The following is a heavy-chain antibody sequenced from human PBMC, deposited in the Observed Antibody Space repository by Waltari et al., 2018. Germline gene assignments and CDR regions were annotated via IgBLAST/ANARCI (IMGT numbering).Heavy chain of an antibody. Sequence: QLQLQESGPGLVKPSGTLSLTCAVSGDSMSSSDWWSWVRQSPGKGLEWIGQVQLSGRTNYNPSFASRVTVSVDTSTNQFSLRVTSATAADTAVYFCARDRGRGIYLDSWGQGTLVTVS. D-gene: IGHD2-15*01. CDR2: VQLSGRT. J-gene: IGHJ4*02. V-gene: IGHV4-4*02. CDR3: ARDRGRGIYLDS. CDR1: GDSMSSSDW.